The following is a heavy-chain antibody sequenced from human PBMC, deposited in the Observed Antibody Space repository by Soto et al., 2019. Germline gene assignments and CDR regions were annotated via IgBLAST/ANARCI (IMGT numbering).Heavy chain of an antibody. CDR2: ISSSGSTI. V-gene: IGHV3-11*01. D-gene: IGHD4-4*01. Sequence: GGSLRLSCAASGFTFSDYYMSWIRQAPGKGLEWVSYISSSGSTIYYAEYVKGRFTISRDNAKNSLYLQMNSLRAEDTAVYYFARGNRPDDYSTPDAFDIWGQGTMVTVSS. J-gene: IGHJ3*02. CDR1: GFTFSDYY. CDR3: ARGNRPDDYSTPDAFDI.